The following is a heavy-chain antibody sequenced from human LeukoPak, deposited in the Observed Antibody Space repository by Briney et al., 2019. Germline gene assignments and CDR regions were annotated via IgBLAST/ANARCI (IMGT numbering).Heavy chain of an antibody. CDR2: INPNSGGT. D-gene: IGHD6-6*01. CDR3: ARDRFGVAARPVGNDY. Sequence: ASVKISCKASGYTLTGYYMHWVRQAPGQGLEWMGRINPNSGGTNYAQKFQGRVTMTRDTPISTAYMELSRLRSDDTAVYYCARDRFGVAARPVGNDYWGQGTLVTVSS. CDR1: GYTLTGYY. V-gene: IGHV1-2*06. J-gene: IGHJ4*02.